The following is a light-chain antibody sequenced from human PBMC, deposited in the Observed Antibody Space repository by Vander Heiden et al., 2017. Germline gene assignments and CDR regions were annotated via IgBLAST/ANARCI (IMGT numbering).Light chain of an antibody. J-gene: IGKJ1*01. V-gene: IGKV1-5*03. CDR1: QSINSW. Sequence: SLMTHSPSSLSASVGDSVTITCRASQSINSWLAWYQQKPGKAPKLLIYKASSLESGVPSRFSGSGSGTEFTLTISSLQSEDFATYYCQQYNSYPRTFGEGTKVEVK. CDR3: QQYNSYPRT. CDR2: KAS.